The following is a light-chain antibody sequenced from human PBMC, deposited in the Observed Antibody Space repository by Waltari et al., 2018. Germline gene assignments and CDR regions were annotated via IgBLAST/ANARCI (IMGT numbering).Light chain of an antibody. Sequence: QSALTQPASVSGSPGQSITISCTGTGSHVGDYKFVSWYQQHPDKVPKLLMYEGNKRPPGFSDRFSGSYSANTASLTISGLQAEDEADYYCCSYAGSNTLLYVVGTGTKVTVL. CDR2: EGN. CDR3: CSYAGSNTLLYV. CDR1: GSHVGDYKF. J-gene: IGLJ1*01. V-gene: IGLV2-23*01.